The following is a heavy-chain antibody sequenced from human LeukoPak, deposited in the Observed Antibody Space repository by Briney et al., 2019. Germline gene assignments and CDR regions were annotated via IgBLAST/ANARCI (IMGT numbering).Heavy chain of an antibody. D-gene: IGHD6-19*01. J-gene: IGHJ2*01. Sequence: GGSLRLSCTASGLTFSRHAMSWVRQAPGKGLEWVSGISNSGGSTYYADSVKGRFTISRDNSKNTLYLQVNSLRAEDTAVYYCAKDHISLAVPWYFDLWARGTLVTVSS. CDR1: GLTFSRHA. V-gene: IGHV3-23*01. CDR3: AKDHISLAVPWYFDL. CDR2: ISNSGGST.